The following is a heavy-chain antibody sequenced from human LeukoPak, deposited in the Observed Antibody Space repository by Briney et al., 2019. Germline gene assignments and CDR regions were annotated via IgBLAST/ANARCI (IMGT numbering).Heavy chain of an antibody. CDR3: AKALRGAREVVDY. CDR1: GFTFSSYG. D-gene: IGHD1-26*01. CDR2: ISYDGSNK. V-gene: IGHV3-30*18. Sequence: GGSLRLSCAASGFTFSSYGIHWVRQAPGKGLEWLAVISYDGSNKYYADSVKGRFTISRDNSKNTLYLQMNSLRAEDTAVYYCAKALRGAREVVDYWGQGTLVTVSS. J-gene: IGHJ4*02.